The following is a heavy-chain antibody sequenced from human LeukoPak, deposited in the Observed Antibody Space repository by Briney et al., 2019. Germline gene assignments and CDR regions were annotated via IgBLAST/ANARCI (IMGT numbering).Heavy chain of an antibody. CDR1: GFTFSSYW. Sequence: PGGSLRLSCAASGFTFSSYWMSWVRQAPGKGLEWVANIKRDGSEKYYVDSVKGRFTISRDNAKNSLYLQMNSLRAEDTAVYYCARDIVVVVAATYYFDYWGQGTLVTVSS. V-gene: IGHV3-7*01. CDR2: IKRDGSEK. CDR3: ARDIVVVVAATYYFDY. D-gene: IGHD2-15*01. J-gene: IGHJ4*02.